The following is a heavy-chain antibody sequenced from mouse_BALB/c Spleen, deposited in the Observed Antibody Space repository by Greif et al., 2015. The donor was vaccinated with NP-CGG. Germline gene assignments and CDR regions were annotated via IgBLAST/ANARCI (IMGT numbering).Heavy chain of an antibody. J-gene: IGHJ1*01. V-gene: IGHV14-3*02. D-gene: IGHD2-1*01. CDR2: IDPANGNT. CDR1: GFNIKDTY. Sequence: VQLQQSGAELVKPGASVKLSCTASGFNIKDTYMHWVKQRPEQGLEWIGRIDPANGNTKYDPKFQGKATTTADTSSNTAYLQLSSLTSEDTAVYYCARYGNYVYFDVWGAGTTVTVSS. CDR3: ARYGNYVYFDV.